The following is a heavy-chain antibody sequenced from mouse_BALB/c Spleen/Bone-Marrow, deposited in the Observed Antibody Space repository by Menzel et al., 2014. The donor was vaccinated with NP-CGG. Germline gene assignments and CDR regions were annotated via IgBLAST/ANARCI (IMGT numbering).Heavy chain of an antibody. CDR2: IYYSGTI. D-gene: IGHD3-3*01. J-gene: IGHJ2*01. Sequence: EVQLVESGPGLVKPSQTVSLTCTVTGISITTGNYRWSWIRQFPGNKLEWIGYIYYSGTITYNPSLTSRTTITRDTSKNQLFLEMNSLTAEDTATYYCARDGGDVDFDYWGQGTTLTVSS. CDR3: ARDGGDVDFDY. V-gene: IGHV3-5*02. CDR1: GISITTGNYR.